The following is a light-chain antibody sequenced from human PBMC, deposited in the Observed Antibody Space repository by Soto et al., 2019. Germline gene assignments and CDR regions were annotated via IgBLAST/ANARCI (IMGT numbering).Light chain of an antibody. CDR1: QSVDGTY. Sequence: DIVLTQSPGTLSLSPGESATLSCRASQSVDGTYITWYQQKPGQAPRLLIYGASGRATGIPDRFSGSGSGTDFTLTSSRLEPEDFAVYYCQHYDRFRTFGQGTKVEVK. J-gene: IGKJ1*01. V-gene: IGKV3-20*01. CDR2: GAS. CDR3: QHYDRFRT.